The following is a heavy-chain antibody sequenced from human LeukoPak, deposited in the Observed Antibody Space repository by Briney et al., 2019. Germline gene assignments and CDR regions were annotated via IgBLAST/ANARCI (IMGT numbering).Heavy chain of an antibody. CDR1: GGSISSGGYY. D-gene: IGHD2-2*01. Sequence: PSQTLSLTCTVSGGSISSGGYYWSWSRQHPGKGLEWIGYIYYSGSTYYNPSLKSRVTISVDTSKNQFSLKLSSVTAADTAVYYSARVVRGGVVPAAIYFDYWGQGTLVTVSS. CDR2: IYYSGST. V-gene: IGHV4-31*03. CDR3: ARVVRGGVVPAAIYFDY. J-gene: IGHJ4*02.